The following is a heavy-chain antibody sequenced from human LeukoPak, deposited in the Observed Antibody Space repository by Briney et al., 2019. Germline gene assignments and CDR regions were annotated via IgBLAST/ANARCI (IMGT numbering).Heavy chain of an antibody. Sequence: SETLSLTCTVSGGSISSYYWSWIRQPPGKGLEWIGSIYYSGSTYYNPSLKSRVTISVDTSKNQFSLKLSSVTAADTAVYYCASHPGIAAAGTKPFDYWGQGTLVTVSS. V-gene: IGHV4-59*05. D-gene: IGHD6-13*01. CDR1: GGSISSYY. CDR2: IYYSGST. J-gene: IGHJ4*02. CDR3: ASHPGIAAAGTKPFDY.